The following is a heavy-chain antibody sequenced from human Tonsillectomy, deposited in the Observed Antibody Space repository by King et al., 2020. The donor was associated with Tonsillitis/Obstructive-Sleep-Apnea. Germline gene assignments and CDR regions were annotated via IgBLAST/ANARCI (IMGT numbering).Heavy chain of an antibody. V-gene: IGHV1-2*06. CDR3: ARERPDYGDYTTGAFDI. Sequence: VQLVQSGAEVKKPGASVKVSCKASAYTFTDYYLHWVRQAPGQGLEWMGRINPNSGGTNYAQKFQGRVTMTRDTSISTAYMELSSLRSDDTAGYYCARERPDYGDYTTGAFDIWGQGTMVTVSS. CDR2: INPNSGGT. J-gene: IGHJ3*02. D-gene: IGHD4-17*01. CDR1: AYTFTDYY.